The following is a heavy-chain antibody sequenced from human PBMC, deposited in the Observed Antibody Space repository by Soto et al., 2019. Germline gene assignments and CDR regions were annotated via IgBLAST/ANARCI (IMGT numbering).Heavy chain of an antibody. D-gene: IGHD5-12*01. CDR1: GGSISSSNW. V-gene: IGHV4-4*02. CDR2: IYHSGST. CDR3: ARVSGIVATISSGYYGMDV. J-gene: IGHJ6*02. Sequence: SETLSLTCAVSGGSISSSNWWSCVRQPPGKGLEWIGEIYHSGSTNYNPSLKSRVTISVDKSKNQFSLKLSSVTAADTAVYYCARVSGIVATISSGYYGMDVWGQGTTVTVSS.